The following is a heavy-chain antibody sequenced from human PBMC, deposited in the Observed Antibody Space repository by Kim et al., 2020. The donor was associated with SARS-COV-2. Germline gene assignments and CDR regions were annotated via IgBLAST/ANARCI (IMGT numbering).Heavy chain of an antibody. J-gene: IGHJ6*02. D-gene: IGHD2-15*01. CDR2: IFSGGSST. V-gene: IGHV3-23*03. CDR3: AKDIGGGNYYYYGLDV. CDR1: GINFRTYA. Sequence: GGSLRLSCAASGINFRTYAMHWVRQAPGKGLEWVSVIFSGGSSTYYADSVKGRFTISRATSKTTLYLQMNSLRAEDTAVYYCAKDIGGGNYYYYGLDVWGQGTTGTVSS.